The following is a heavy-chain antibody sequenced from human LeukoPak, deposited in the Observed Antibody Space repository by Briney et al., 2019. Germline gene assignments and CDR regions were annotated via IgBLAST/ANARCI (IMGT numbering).Heavy chain of an antibody. J-gene: IGHJ4*02. CDR1: GGSISSYY. D-gene: IGHD3-22*01. CDR3: AGTYYYDSSGYSFDY. V-gene: IGHV4-59*01. Sequence: PSETLSLPCTVSGGSISSYYWSWIRQPPGKGLEWVGYIYYSGSTNYNPSLKSRVTISVDTSKNQFSLKLSSVTTADTAVYYCAGTYYYDSSGYSFDYWGQGTLVTVSS. CDR2: IYYSGST.